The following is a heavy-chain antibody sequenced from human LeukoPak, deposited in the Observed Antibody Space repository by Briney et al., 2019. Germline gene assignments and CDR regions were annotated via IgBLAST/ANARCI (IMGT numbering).Heavy chain of an antibody. V-gene: IGHV3-21*01. CDR1: GFTFSSYS. J-gene: IGHJ3*02. CDR3: ASGLDDSSEDAFDI. CDR2: ISSSSSYI. Sequence: GGSLRLSCAASGFTFSSYSMNWVRQAPGKGLEWVSSISSSSSYIYYADSVKGRFTISRDNAKNSLYLQMNSLRAEDTAVYYCASGLDDSSEDAFDIWGQGTMVTVSS. D-gene: IGHD3-22*01.